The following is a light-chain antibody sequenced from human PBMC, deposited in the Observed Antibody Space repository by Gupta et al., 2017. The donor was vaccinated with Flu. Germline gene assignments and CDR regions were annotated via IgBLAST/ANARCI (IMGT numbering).Light chain of an antibody. CDR3: RQQDNCPYT. V-gene: IGKV5-2*01. J-gene: IGKJ2*01. CDR2: EAT. CDR1: QEIDDD. Sequence: ETTLPHSPAFMSATPGDKVNISCKATQEIDDDMNWYQQKPGEAAIFIIQEATTLVPGIPPRFSGRGYGTDFTLTIKSRETEDGAYYCCRQQDNCPYTFGQGTKMDIK.